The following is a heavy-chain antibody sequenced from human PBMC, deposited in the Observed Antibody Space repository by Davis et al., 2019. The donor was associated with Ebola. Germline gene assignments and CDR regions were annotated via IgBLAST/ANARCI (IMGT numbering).Heavy chain of an antibody. CDR1: GFTFSNAW. CDR3: TTWVTRPRFRDY. D-gene: IGHD2-21*02. Sequence: PGGFLRLSCAASGFTFSNAWMSWVRQAPGKGLEWVGRIKSKTDGGTTDYAAPVKGRFTISRDDSKNTLYLQMNSLKTEDTAVYYCTTWVTRPRFRDYWGQGTLVTVSS. V-gene: IGHV3-15*01. CDR2: IKSKTDGGTT. J-gene: IGHJ4*02.